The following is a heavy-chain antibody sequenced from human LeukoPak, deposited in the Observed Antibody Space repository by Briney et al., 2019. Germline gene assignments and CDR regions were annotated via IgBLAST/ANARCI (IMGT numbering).Heavy chain of an antibody. D-gene: IGHD3-10*01. CDR2: ISGSGGST. J-gene: IGHJ6*02. CDR1: GFTFSSYA. Sequence: GGSLRLSCAASGFTFSSYAMSWVRQAPGKGLEGVSAISGSGGSTFYADSVKGRFTISRDNSKNTLYLQMNSLRAEDTAVYYCAKALWFGELLGYYYYYGMDVWGQGTTVTVSS. CDR3: AKALWFGELLGYYYYYGMDV. V-gene: IGHV3-23*01.